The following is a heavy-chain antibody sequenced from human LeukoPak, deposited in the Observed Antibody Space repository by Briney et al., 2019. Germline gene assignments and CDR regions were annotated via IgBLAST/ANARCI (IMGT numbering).Heavy chain of an antibody. V-gene: IGHV3-15*07. CDR3: TTSFWSGYRRSDY. D-gene: IGHD3-3*01. CDR2: IKSKTDGGTT. Sequence: PGGSLRLSCVASGFTFTSDAMNWVRQAPGKGLEWVGRIKSKTDGGTTDYAAPVKGRFTISRDDSKNTLYLQMNSLKTEDTAVYYCTTSFWSGYRRSDYWGQGTLVTVSS. CDR1: GFTFTSDA. J-gene: IGHJ4*02.